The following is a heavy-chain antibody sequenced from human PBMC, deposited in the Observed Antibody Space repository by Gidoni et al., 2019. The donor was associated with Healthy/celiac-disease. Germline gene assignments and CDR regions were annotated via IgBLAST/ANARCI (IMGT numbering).Heavy chain of an antibody. V-gene: IGHV3-23*01. D-gene: IGHD3-3*01. Sequence: EVQLLESGGDLVQPGGVLRLSCAASGFTCSSYAMSWVRQAPGKGLVWVSAMSVSGGSTYDADSVKGRFTISRDNSKNTLYLQMNSLRAEDTAVYYCAKGHPLLITIFGVGYWGQGTLVTVSS. CDR3: AKGHPLLITIFGVGY. CDR1: GFTCSSYA. J-gene: IGHJ4*02. CDR2: MSVSGGST.